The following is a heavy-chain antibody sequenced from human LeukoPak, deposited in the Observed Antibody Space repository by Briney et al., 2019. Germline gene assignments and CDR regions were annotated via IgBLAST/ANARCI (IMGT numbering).Heavy chain of an antibody. CDR3: AKGLSGSAFGY. CDR1: GFTFSSSG. Sequence: GGSLRLSCAASGFTFSSSGLSWVRQAPGKGLEWVSAISGSGSSTYHADSVKGRFTISRDNSKNTLYLQTNSLRAEDTAVYFCAKGLSGSAFGYWGQGTLVTVSS. D-gene: IGHD1-26*01. CDR2: ISGSGSST. V-gene: IGHV3-23*01. J-gene: IGHJ4*02.